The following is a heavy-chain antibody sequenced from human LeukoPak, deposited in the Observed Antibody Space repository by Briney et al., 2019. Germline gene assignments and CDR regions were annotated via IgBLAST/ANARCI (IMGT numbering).Heavy chain of an antibody. J-gene: IGHJ4*02. CDR3: ARARGAAAGNFDY. CDR1: GYTFTSYG. Sequence: GASVKVSCKASGYTFTSYGISWVRQAPGQGLEWMGWISTYNGDTNYAQKFQGRVTMTTDTSTTAYMELRSLRSDDTAVYYCARARGAAAGNFDYWGQGTLVTVSS. CDR2: ISTYNGDT. V-gene: IGHV1-18*01. D-gene: IGHD6-13*01.